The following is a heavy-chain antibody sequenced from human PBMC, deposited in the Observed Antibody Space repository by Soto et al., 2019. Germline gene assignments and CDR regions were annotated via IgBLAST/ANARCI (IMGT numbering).Heavy chain of an antibody. V-gene: IGHV4-34*01. J-gene: IGHJ4*02. Sequence: SDTLSLTCAVYCGSFSGYYWSWIRQPPGKGLEWIGEINHSGSTNYNPSLKSRVTISVDTSKNHFSLKLSSVTAADTAVYYCARLGPRAPGYCSSTSCIYFDYWGQGTLVNVSS. CDR1: CGSFSGYY. D-gene: IGHD2-2*01. CDR2: INHSGST. CDR3: ARLGPRAPGYCSSTSCIYFDY.